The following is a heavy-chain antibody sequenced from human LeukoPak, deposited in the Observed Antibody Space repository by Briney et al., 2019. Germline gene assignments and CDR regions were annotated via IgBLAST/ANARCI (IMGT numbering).Heavy chain of an antibody. CDR3: ARDWGKGDNSAFDI. J-gene: IGHJ3*02. Sequence: GGSLRLSCAASGVTLSDHHMDWVRQAPGKGLEWVGRTRDKARNYRTEYAASVDGRFTISRDNSRNSVYLQMNSLKTEDTAVYFCARDWGKGDNSAFDIWGQGTVVTVSS. V-gene: IGHV3-72*01. CDR2: TRDKARNYRT. D-gene: IGHD3-22*01. CDR1: GVTLSDHH.